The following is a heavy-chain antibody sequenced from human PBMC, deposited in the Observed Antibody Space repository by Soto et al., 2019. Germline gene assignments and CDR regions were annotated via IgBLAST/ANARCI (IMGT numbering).Heavy chain of an antibody. J-gene: IGHJ4*02. CDR2: IYYSGST. V-gene: IGHV4-59*01. CDR1: GDSISSYD. D-gene: IGHD2-21*02. Sequence: SETLSLTCTVSGDSISSYDWSWIRQPPGKGLEWIGYIYYSGSTNYNPSLKSRVTISVDTSKNQFSLKLSSVTAADTAVYYCARMTCDDYFDYWGQGTLVTVSS. CDR3: ARMTCDDYFDY.